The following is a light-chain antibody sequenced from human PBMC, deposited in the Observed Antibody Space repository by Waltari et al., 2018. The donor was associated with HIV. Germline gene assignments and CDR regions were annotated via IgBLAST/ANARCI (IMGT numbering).Light chain of an antibody. J-gene: IGKJ4*01. Sequence: EIVLTPSPATLSLSPGERATLSFRATQSVSSYLSWYQQKPGQDPSLLIYDDSNRATGIPARCSGGASGTDFTLTIISLEPGGFAVYYCHQRSSWPPGAFGGGTKVGLK. CDR1: QSVSSY. CDR2: DDS. CDR3: HQRSSWPPGA. V-gene: IGKV3-11*01.